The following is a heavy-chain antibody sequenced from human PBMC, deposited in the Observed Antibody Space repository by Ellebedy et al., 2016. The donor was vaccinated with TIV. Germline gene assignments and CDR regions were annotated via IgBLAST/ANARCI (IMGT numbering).Heavy chain of an antibody. V-gene: IGHV3-9*01. J-gene: IGHJ6*02. CDR2: INWNSGSL. D-gene: IGHD3-10*01. CDR1: GFTFDEYA. Sequence: SLKISCAASGFTFDEYAMHWVRQGPGKGLEWVSSINWNSGSLIYADSVEGRFTISRDNAKNSLYLQMNSLRTEDTALYYCAKEKYGSGSYLYYYGMDVWGPGTTVTVSS. CDR3: AKEKYGSGSYLYYYGMDV.